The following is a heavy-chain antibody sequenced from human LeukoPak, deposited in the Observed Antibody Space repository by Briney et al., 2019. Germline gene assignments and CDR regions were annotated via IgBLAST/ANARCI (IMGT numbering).Heavy chain of an antibody. D-gene: IGHD3-3*01. J-gene: IGHJ5*02. V-gene: IGHV4-59*01. Sequence: SETLSLTCTVSGGSISSYYWNWIRQPPGKGLEWIGYIYYSGSTNYNPSLKSRVTISVDTSKNQFPLKLNSVTAADTAVYCCARGLEKYDFWSGFDPWGQGTLVTVSS. CDR2: IYYSGST. CDR1: GGSISSYY. CDR3: ARGLEKYDFWSGFDP.